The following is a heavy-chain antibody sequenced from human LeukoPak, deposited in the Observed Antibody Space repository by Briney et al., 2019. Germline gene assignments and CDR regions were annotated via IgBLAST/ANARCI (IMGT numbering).Heavy chain of an antibody. CDR2: INPNSGGT. D-gene: IGHD3-22*01. J-gene: IGHJ4*02. V-gene: IGHV1-2*02. Sequence: ASVKVSCKASGYTFTGYYMHWVRQAPGQGLEWMGWINPNSGGTNYAQKFQGRVTMTRDTSISTAYMELSRLRSDDTAVYYCAREGYYYDSSGHDAVYYFDYWGQGTLVTVSS. CDR1: GYTFTGYY. CDR3: AREGYYYDSSGHDAVYYFDY.